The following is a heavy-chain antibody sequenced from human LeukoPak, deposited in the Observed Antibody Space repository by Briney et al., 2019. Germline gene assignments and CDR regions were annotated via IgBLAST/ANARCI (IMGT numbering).Heavy chain of an antibody. Sequence: SETLSLTCTVSGGSISRYYWSWIRQPPGKGLEWIGYIYYSGSTNYNPSLKSRVTISVDTSKNQFSLKLSSVTAADTAVYYCARRYSSGNYYYYYMDVWGKGTTVTVSS. J-gene: IGHJ6*03. CDR3: ARRYSSGNYYYYYMDV. V-gene: IGHV4-59*01. CDR1: GGSISRYY. D-gene: IGHD6-19*01. CDR2: IYYSGST.